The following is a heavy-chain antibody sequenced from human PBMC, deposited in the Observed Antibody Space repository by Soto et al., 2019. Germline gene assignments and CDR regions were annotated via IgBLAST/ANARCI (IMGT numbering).Heavy chain of an antibody. CDR2: IYWDDDT. J-gene: IGHJ4*02. CDR1: GFSLSTSGVG. D-gene: IGHD6-13*01. V-gene: IGHV2-5*02. Sequence: SGPTLVNPTQTLTLTCTFSGFSLSTSGVGVGWIRQPPGKALEWLALIYWDDDTRYSPSLKSRLTITKDTSKTQMVLTMTNMDTVDTATYYCAHRRSYSSSRYARSFYVHYFAHWGKGTLVTVPS. CDR3: AHRRSYSSSRYARSFYVHYFAH.